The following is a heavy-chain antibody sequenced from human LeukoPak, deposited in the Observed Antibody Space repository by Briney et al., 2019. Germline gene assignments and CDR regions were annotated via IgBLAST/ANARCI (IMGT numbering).Heavy chain of an antibody. J-gene: IGHJ6*03. CDR3: ARTPMVRGAYMDV. Sequence: PGGSLRLSCAASGFTFSSYGMHWVRQAPGKGLEWVAVISYDGSNKYYADSVKGRFTISRDNSKNTLYLQMNSLRAEDTAVYYCARTPMVRGAYMDVWGKGTTVTVSS. CDR2: ISYDGSNK. CDR1: GFTFSSYG. D-gene: IGHD3-10*01. V-gene: IGHV3-30*03.